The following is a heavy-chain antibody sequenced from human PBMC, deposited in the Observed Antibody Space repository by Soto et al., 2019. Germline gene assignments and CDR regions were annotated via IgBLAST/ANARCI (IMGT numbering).Heavy chain of an antibody. V-gene: IGHV1-69*06. J-gene: IGHJ4*02. D-gene: IGHD2-8*01. CDR2: IIPIFGTA. CDR3: ARTECTNGVCHFDY. Sequence: SVKVSCKASGGTFSSYAISWVRQAPGQGLEWMGGIIPIFGTANYAQKFQGRVTITADKSTSTAYMELSSLRSEDTAVYYCARTECTNGVCHFDYWGQGTLVTVSS. CDR1: GGTFSSYA.